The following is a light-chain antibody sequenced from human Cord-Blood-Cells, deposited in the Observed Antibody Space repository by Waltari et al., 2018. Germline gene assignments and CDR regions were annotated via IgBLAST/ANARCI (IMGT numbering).Light chain of an antibody. CDR3: QQYNNWPYS. CDR2: GAS. Sequence: VSPGERATLSCRASQSVSSNLAWYQRKPGQAPRLLIYGASTRATGIPARFSGSGSGTEFTLTISSLQSEDFAVYYCQQYNNWPYSFGQGTKLEIK. V-gene: IGKV3-15*01. J-gene: IGKJ2*03. CDR1: QSVSSN.